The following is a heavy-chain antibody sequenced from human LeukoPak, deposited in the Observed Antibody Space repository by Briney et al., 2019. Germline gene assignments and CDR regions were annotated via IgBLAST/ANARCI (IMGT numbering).Heavy chain of an antibody. J-gene: IGHJ4*02. Sequence: GGSLRLSCAASGFTFSSYRMNWVRQAPGKGLEWVSSISSSSSYIYYADSVKGRFTISRDNAKNSLYLQMNSLRAEDTAVYYCARDSTRSTSDRIGCTDYWGQGTLVTVSS. D-gene: IGHD2-2*01. CDR3: ARDSTRSTSDRIGCTDY. CDR2: ISSSSSYI. V-gene: IGHV3-21*01. CDR1: GFTFSSYR.